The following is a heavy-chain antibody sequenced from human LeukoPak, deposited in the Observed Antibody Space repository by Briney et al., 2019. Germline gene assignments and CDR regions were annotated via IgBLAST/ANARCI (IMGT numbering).Heavy chain of an antibody. CDR2: IDSSSNTI. D-gene: IGHD2/OR15-2a*01. V-gene: IGHV3-48*02. Sequence: GGSLRLSCAASGFTVSSNYMSWVRQAPGKGLEWVAYIDSSSNTIFYADSVKARFTIFRDNAKNSLYLQMNNLRDEDTAVYYCARVGTTFKDYWGQGTLVTVSS. CDR1: GFTVSSNY. CDR3: ARVGTTFKDY. J-gene: IGHJ4*02.